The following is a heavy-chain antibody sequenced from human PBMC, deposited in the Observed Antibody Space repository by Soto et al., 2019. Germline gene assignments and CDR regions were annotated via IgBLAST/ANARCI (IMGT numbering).Heavy chain of an antibody. Sequence: PGGSPRLSCAASGFTFSSYSMNWVRQAPGKGLEWVSSISSSSSYIYYADSVKGRFTISRDNAKNSLYLQMNSLRAEDMAVYYCARGLLLWFGDLPNLLAPRAQGTLVTVSS. V-gene: IGHV3-21*01. J-gene: IGHJ5*02. CDR1: GFTFSSYS. CDR3: ARGLLLWFGDLPNLLAP. CDR2: ISSSSSYI. D-gene: IGHD3-10*01.